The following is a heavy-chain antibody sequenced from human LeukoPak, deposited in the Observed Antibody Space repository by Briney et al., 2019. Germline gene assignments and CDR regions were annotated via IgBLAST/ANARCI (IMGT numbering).Heavy chain of an antibody. D-gene: IGHD3-10*01. J-gene: IGHJ4*02. CDR3: AKGAEAYGSGSYTHY. CDR1: GFTFNNYA. V-gene: IGHV3-23*01. CDR2: ISGSGGGI. Sequence: GGSLRLSCAASGFTFNNYAMSWVRQAPGKGLEWVSAISGSGGGIYYADSVKGRSTISRDNSKNTLYLQINSPRADDTAVYYCAKGAEAYGSGSYTHYWGQGTLVTVSS.